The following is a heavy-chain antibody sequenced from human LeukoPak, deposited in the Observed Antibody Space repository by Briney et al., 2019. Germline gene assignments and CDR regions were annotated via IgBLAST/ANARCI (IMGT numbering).Heavy chain of an antibody. CDR1: GGSISSYY. CDR3: ARQTLSSGWSYFDC. CDR2: IYNSGST. Sequence: PSETLSLTCTVSGGSISSYYWSWIRQPPGKGLEWIGYIYNSGSTNYNPSLKSRVTISVDTSKNQFSLKLSSVTAADTAVYYCARQTLSSGWSYFDCWGQGTLVTVSS. V-gene: IGHV4-59*08. D-gene: IGHD6-19*01. J-gene: IGHJ4*02.